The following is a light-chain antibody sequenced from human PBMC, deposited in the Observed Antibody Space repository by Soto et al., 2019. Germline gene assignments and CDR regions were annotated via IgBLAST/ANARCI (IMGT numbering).Light chain of an antibody. Sequence: DIQMTQSPSTLSASVGDRVTITCRASQSISSWLAWYQQKPGKAPKLLIYKASSLESGVPSRFSGSGSGTELTITISSLQPDDCATYYCQQYNSYSRTFGQGTKVDIK. V-gene: IGKV1-5*03. CDR2: KAS. CDR3: QQYNSYSRT. CDR1: QSISSW. J-gene: IGKJ1*01.